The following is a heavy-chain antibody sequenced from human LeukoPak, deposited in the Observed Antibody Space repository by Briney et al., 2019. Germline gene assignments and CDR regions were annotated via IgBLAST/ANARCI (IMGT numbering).Heavy chain of an antibody. CDR1: GFTFSSYS. CDR3: ARSFYSGYAAFDI. J-gene: IGHJ3*02. D-gene: IGHD5-12*01. V-gene: IGHV3-21*01. Sequence: GGSLRLSCAASGFTFSSYSMNWVRQAPGKGLEWVSSISSSSSYIYYADSVKGRFTISRDNAKNSLYLQMNSLRAEDTAVYYCARSFYSGYAAFDIWGQGTMVTVSS. CDR2: ISSSSSYI.